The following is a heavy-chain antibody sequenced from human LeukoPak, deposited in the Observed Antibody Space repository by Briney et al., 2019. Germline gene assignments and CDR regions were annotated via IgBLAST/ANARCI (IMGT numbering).Heavy chain of an antibody. D-gene: IGHD6-19*01. CDR1: GFTFSTYG. Sequence: GGSLRLSCAGSGFTFSTYGMSWVRQAPGKGLEWVSVISGTGGNTYYTDSVKGRFSVSRDNSKNTLYLQMNSLRAEDTATYYCAKARMNSGWYDYWGQGTLVTVSS. J-gene: IGHJ4*02. CDR2: ISGTGGNT. CDR3: AKARMNSGWYDY. V-gene: IGHV3-23*01.